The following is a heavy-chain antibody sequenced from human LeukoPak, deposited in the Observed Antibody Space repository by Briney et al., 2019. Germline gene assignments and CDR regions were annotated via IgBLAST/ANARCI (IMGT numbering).Heavy chain of an antibody. CDR2: ISGSGGST. D-gene: IGHD1-26*01. Sequence: GGSLRLSCAASGLTFSSYAMSWVRQAPGKALEWVSAISGSGGSTYYADSVKGRFTISRDNSKNTLYLQMNSLRAEDTAVYYCAKVGEQWELGSAFDIWGQGTMVTVSS. V-gene: IGHV3-23*01. CDR3: AKVGEQWELGSAFDI. CDR1: GLTFSSYA. J-gene: IGHJ3*02.